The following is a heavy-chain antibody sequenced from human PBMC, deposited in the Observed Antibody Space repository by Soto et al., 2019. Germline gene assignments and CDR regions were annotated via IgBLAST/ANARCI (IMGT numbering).Heavy chain of an antibody. CDR2: ISGSGGKT. V-gene: IGHV3-23*01. CDR3: AKKDSSPSGYNWFDP. Sequence: EVQLLESGGGLVQPGGSLRLSCAASGFTFSNYAMSWVRQAPGKGLAWVSTISGSGGKTYYADSVKGRFTISRDNSKNTLYLQMSSLRADHTAIYYCAKKDSSPSGYNWFDPWGQGTLVTVSS. CDR1: GFTFSNYA. D-gene: IGHD6-6*01. J-gene: IGHJ5*02.